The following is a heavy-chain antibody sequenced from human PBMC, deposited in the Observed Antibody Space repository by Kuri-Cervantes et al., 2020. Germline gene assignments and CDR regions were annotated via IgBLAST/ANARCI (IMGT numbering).Heavy chain of an antibody. CDR2: INPNSGGT. CDR1: GYTFTGYY. Sequence: ASVKVSCKASGYTFTGYYVHWVRQAPGQGLEWMGWINPNSGGTNYAQKFQGWVTMTRDTSISTAYMELSRLRSDDTAVYYCARSPYCSGGSCYSQFDYWGQGTLVTVSS. CDR3: ARSPYCSGGSCYSQFDY. V-gene: IGHV1-2*04. J-gene: IGHJ4*02. D-gene: IGHD2-15*01.